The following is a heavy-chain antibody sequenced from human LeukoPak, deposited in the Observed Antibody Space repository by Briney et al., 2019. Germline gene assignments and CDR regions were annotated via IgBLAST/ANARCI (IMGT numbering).Heavy chain of an antibody. Sequence: GASVKVSCKASGYTFTGYYMHWVRQAPGQGLGWMGWINPNSGGTNYAQKFQGRVTMTRDTSISTAYMELSRLRSDDTAVYYCARGSYGSGSYNPLKFDYWGQGTLVTVSS. CDR3: ARGSYGSGSYNPLKFDY. V-gene: IGHV1-2*02. CDR2: INPNSGGT. CDR1: GYTFTGYY. J-gene: IGHJ4*02. D-gene: IGHD3-10*01.